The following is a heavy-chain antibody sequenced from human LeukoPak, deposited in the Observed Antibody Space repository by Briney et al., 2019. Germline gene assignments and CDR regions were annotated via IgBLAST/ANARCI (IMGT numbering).Heavy chain of an antibody. CDR3: ARAAADAFDI. V-gene: IGHV3-13*01. D-gene: IGHD6-13*01. J-gene: IGHJ3*02. CDR1: RFTFSSYD. Sequence: GGSLRLSCAASRFTFSSYDMHWVRQATGKGLEWVSAIGTAGDTYYPGSVKGRFTISRENAKNYLYLQMNSLRAGDTAVYYCARAAADAFDIWGQGTMVTVSS. CDR2: IGTAGDT.